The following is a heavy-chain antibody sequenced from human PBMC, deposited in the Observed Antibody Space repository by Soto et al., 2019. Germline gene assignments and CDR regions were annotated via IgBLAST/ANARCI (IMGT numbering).Heavy chain of an antibody. CDR3: ARAVAVPADFDY. CDR1: GYTFTGYA. D-gene: IGHD6-19*01. J-gene: IGHJ4*02. Sequence: QVQLVQSGAEEKKPGASVKVSCKASGYTFTGYAMHWVRQAPGQRLEWMGWINAGNGNTKYSQKFQGRVTITRDTTASTGHLELGRLRSGEPGGDYCARAVAVPADFDYWGQGTLVTVSS. V-gene: IGHV1-3*05. CDR2: INAGNGNT.